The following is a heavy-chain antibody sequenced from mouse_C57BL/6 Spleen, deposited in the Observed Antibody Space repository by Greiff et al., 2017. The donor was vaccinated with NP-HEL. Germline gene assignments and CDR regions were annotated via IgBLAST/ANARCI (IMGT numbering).Heavy chain of an antibody. D-gene: IGHD4-1*01. Sequence: VQLQQSGAELARPGASVKMSCKASGYTFTSYTMHWVKQRPGQGLEWIGYINPSSGYTKYNQKFKDKATLTADKSSSTAYMQLSSLTSEDSAVYYCARLEANWGAMNYWGQGTSVTVSS. J-gene: IGHJ4*01. V-gene: IGHV1-4*01. CDR1: GYTFTSYT. CDR2: INPSSGYT. CDR3: ARLEANWGAMNY.